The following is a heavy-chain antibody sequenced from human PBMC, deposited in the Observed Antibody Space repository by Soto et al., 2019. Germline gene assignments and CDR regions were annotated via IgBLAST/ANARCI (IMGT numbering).Heavy chain of an antibody. CDR2: VYHSGST. Sequence: SETLSLTCAVSGYSISSGYYWGWIRQPPGKGLERIGSVYHSGSTYYNPSLRSRVTISIDTSKNQFSLKLISVTAADTAVYYCARDRGSSWPKRGGWFDPWGQGTLVTVSS. D-gene: IGHD6-13*01. CDR3: ARDRGSSWPKRGGWFDP. V-gene: IGHV4-38-2*02. J-gene: IGHJ5*02. CDR1: GYSISSGYY.